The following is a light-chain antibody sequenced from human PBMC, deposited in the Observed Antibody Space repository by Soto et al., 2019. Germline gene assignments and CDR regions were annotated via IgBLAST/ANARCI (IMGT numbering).Light chain of an antibody. J-gene: IGKJ4*01. CDR3: PQYDGN. CDR2: STS. CDR1: QSIGTW. V-gene: IGKV1-5*01. Sequence: DIQMTQSPSTLSASVGDRVIITCRASQSIGTWLAWYQQKPGEGPKLLIYSTSTLQSGVPSRFSGSGSGTEFTLTISGLQPDDFETYYCPQYDGNFGGGTRVEIK.